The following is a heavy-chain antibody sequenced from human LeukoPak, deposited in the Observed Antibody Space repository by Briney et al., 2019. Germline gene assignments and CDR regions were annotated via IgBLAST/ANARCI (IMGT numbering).Heavy chain of an antibody. J-gene: IGHJ4*02. CDR1: GYTFTSYY. CDR3: ATGNYYEGVGAY. CDR2: INPSGGST. Sequence: PGASVKVSCKASGYTFTSYYMHWVRQAPGQGLEWMGIINPSGGSTSYAQKFQGRVTMTEDTSTDTAYMELSSLRSEDTAVYYCATGNYYEGVGAYWGQGTLVTVSS. V-gene: IGHV1-46*01. D-gene: IGHD3-22*01.